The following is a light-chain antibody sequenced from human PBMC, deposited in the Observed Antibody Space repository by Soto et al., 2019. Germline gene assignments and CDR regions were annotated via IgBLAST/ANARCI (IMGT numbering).Light chain of an antibody. CDR1: QGISSW. J-gene: IGKJ1*01. CDR3: QQHTT. CDR2: KAS. Sequence: DIQMTQAPSALSASVGYRVTITCRGSQGISSWLAWYQQKPGKAPRLLIYKASSLASGVPSRFSGSGSGTEFTLTISSLQPENVATYHCQQHTTFGQGTKVDI. V-gene: IGKV1-5*03.